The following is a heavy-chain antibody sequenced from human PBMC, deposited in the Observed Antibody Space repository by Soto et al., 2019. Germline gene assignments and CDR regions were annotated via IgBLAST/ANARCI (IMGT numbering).Heavy chain of an antibody. CDR3: ARGGSGTYHV. V-gene: IGHV4-31*03. CDR2: IYYRGST. CDR1: GVSINRGDYY. D-gene: IGHD3-10*01. J-gene: IGHJ4*02. Sequence: QVRLQESGPKLVRPSQTLSLTCSVSGVSINRGDYYWSWIRQHPAKGLEWIGSIYYRGSTYYNPSLRSRGTISLDPSQARLSLRLTSLTAADTATYYCARGGSGTYHVWGQGTLVTVSS.